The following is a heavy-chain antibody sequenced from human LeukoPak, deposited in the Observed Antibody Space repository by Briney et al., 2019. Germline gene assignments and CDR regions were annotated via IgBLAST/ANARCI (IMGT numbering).Heavy chain of an antibody. D-gene: IGHD1-26*01. CDR1: GYTFTSYD. Sequence: RASVKVSCKASGYTFTSYDINWVRQATGQGLEWMGWMNPNSGNTGYAQKFQGRVTMTRNTSISTAYMELSSLRSEDTAVYYCARGRRIVGATAQYYFDYWGQGTLVTVSS. V-gene: IGHV1-8*01. CDR2: MNPNSGNT. J-gene: IGHJ4*02. CDR3: ARGRRIVGATAQYYFDY.